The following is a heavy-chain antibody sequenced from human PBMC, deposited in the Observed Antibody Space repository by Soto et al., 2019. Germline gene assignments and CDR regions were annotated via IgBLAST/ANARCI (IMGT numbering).Heavy chain of an antibody. CDR2: IYYSGSA. Sequence: SETLSLTCAVSGGSISSSSYYWDWIRQPPGKGLEWIGTIYYSGSAYYNPSLKSRVTISIDTSKNQFSLKLSSVTAADTAVYYCARQGEARRGRGASWFDPWGPGTLVTVSS. CDR1: GGSISSSSYY. CDR3: ARQGEARRGRGASWFDP. V-gene: IGHV4-39*01. D-gene: IGHD1-26*01. J-gene: IGHJ5*02.